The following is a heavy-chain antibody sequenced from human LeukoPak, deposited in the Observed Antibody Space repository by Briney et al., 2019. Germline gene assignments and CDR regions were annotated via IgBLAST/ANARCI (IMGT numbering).Heavy chain of an antibody. V-gene: IGHV3-23*01. CDR2: ISGSGGST. D-gene: IGHD5-12*01. CDR1: GFTFSSYA. J-gene: IGHJ4*02. CDR3: ARDTRGYDSID. Sequence: GGSLRLSCAASGFTFSSYAMSWVRQAPGKGLEWVSAISGSGGSTYYADSVKGRFTISRDNSKNTLYLQMNSLRAEDTAVYYCARDTRGYDSIDWGQGTLVTVSS.